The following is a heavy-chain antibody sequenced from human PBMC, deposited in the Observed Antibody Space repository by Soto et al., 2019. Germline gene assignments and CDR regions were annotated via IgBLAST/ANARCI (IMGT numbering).Heavy chain of an antibody. CDR1: GDSVSSYNYY. CDR2: IYSSGST. D-gene: IGHD2-2*01. CDR3: SFSSENLLIQPKFDY. J-gene: IGHJ4*02. Sequence: SETLSLTCSVSGDSVSSYNYYWSWIRQSPGKGLEWIGYIYSSGSTNYNPSLKSRVTISVDTSKNQFSLKLSSVTAADTAVYYCSFSSENLLIQPKFDYCGQGALVTVSS. V-gene: IGHV4-61*01.